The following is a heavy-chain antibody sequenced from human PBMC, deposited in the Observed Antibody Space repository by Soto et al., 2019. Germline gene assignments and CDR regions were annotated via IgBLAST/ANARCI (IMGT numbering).Heavy chain of an antibody. V-gene: IGHV3-15*01. CDR2: IKNKADGGTA. Sequence: EEQLVESGGDLVKPGGCLRLSCAVSGINFMNAWMSWVRQAPGKGLEWVGRIKNKADGGTAVYAAFVRGRFTISRDDSRNTLYLQMNSLDIEDTAVYYCTTDPGDYEDFWGQGTLVTVSS. D-gene: IGHD4-17*01. CDR3: TTDPGDYEDF. CDR1: GINFMNAW. J-gene: IGHJ4*02.